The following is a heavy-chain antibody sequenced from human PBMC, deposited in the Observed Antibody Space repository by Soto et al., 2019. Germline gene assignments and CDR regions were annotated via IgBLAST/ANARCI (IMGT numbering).Heavy chain of an antibody. Sequence: AETLSLTCTVSGGSISSYYWSWIRQPAGEGLEWIGYIYYSGSTNYNPSLKSRVTISVDTSKNQFSLKLSSVTAADTAVYYCARGGIDYVWGSNNWFDPWGQGTLVTVSS. V-gene: IGHV4-59*01. CDR2: IYYSGST. D-gene: IGHD3-16*01. J-gene: IGHJ5*02. CDR3: ARGGIDYVWGSNNWFDP. CDR1: GGSISSYY.